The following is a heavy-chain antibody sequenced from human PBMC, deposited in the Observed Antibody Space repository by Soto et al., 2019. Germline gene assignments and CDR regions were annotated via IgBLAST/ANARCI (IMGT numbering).Heavy chain of an antibody. D-gene: IGHD3-3*01. CDR2: ISYDGSNK. CDR3: AKVFNDFWSGYYGDYYYGMDV. J-gene: IGHJ6*02. V-gene: IGHV3-30*18. Sequence: GGSLRLSCAASGFTFSSYGMHWVRQAPGKGLEWVAVISYDGSNKYYADSVKGRFTISRDNSKNTLYLQMNSLRAEDTAVYYCAKVFNDFWSGYYGDYYYGMDVWGQGTTVTVSS. CDR1: GFTFSSYG.